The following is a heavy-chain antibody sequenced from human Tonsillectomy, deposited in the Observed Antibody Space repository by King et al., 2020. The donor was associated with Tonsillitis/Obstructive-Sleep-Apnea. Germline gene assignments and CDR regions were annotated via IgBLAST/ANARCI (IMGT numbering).Heavy chain of an antibody. V-gene: IGHV1-69*13. CDR1: GGTFSTYG. CDR2: IVPIFDTA. CDR3: AHRGNGHGAEHFQH. J-gene: IGHJ1*01. Sequence: QLVQSGTEVKKPGSSVKVSCKLSGGTFSTYGISWVRQAPGQGLEWMGAIVPIFDTAKYTQKFQGRVTITADESASTAYMEVTSLRSEDTAVYYWAHRGNGHGAEHFQHWGQGTLVIVSS. D-gene: IGHD2-8*01.